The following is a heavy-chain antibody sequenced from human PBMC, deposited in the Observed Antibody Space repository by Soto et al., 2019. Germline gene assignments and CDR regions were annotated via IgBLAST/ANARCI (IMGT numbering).Heavy chain of an antibody. CDR2: IYYSGST. J-gene: IGHJ6*03. Sequence: PSETLSLTCTFSGGSISSYYWSWIRQPPGKGLEWIGYIYYSGSTNYNPSLKSRVTISVDTSKNPFSLKLSSVTAADTAVYYCARGVPAAMRAYYYYYYMDVWGKGTTVTVSS. CDR1: GGSISSYY. V-gene: IGHV4-59*08. CDR3: ARGVPAAMRAYYYYYYMDV. D-gene: IGHD2-2*01.